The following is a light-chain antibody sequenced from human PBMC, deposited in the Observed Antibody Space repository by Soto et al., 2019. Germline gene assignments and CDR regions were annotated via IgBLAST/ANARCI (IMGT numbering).Light chain of an antibody. CDR1: SSNIGAVYD. CDR3: QSYDSSLSGAV. Sequence: QTVVTQPPSVSGAPGQRVTISCTGSSSNIGAVYDVYWYQHLPGTAPKLLIYRNSNRPSGVPDRFSGSKSGTSASLAITGLQAEDEADYYCQSYDSSLSGAVFGGGTKLTVL. J-gene: IGLJ2*01. CDR2: RNS. V-gene: IGLV1-40*01.